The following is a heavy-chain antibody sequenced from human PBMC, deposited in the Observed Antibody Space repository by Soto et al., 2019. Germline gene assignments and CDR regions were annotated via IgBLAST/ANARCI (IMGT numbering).Heavy chain of an antibody. CDR2: IYHSGST. V-gene: IGHV4-30-2*01. D-gene: IGHD3-16*01. CDR1: GGSISSGGYP. CDR3: ARDHNVLGSYAPWFDP. J-gene: IGHJ5*02. Sequence: PSETLSLTCAVSGGSISSGGYPWSWIRQPPGKGLEWIGYIYHSGSTYYNPSLKSRVTISVDNSKNTLFLQMNSLRAEDTAVYYCARDHNVLGSYAPWFDPWGQGTLVTVSS.